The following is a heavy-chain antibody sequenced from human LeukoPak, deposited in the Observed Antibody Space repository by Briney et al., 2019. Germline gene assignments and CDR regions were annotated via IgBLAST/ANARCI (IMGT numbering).Heavy chain of an antibody. J-gene: IGHJ4*02. Sequence: PGGSLRLSCAASGFTFSSYGMHWVRQAPGKGLEWVAFIRYNGSNKYYADSVKGRFTISRDNSKNTLYLQMNSLRAEDTAVYYCLLGNFDYWGQGTLVTVSS. CDR2: IRYNGSNK. CDR3: LLGNFDY. D-gene: IGHD3-16*01. V-gene: IGHV3-30*02. CDR1: GFTFSSYG.